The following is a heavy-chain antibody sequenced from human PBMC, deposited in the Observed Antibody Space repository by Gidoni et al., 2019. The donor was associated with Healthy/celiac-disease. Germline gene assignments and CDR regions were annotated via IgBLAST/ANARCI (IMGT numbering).Heavy chain of an antibody. CDR1: GGSLSGYY. CDR2: INHSGST. J-gene: IGHJ5*02. Sequence: VQLQQWGAGLWKPSETLSLMCAVYGGSLSGYYWSWDRQPPGKGLEWIGEINHSGSTKYNPSLKSRVTISVDTSKNQFSLKLSSVTAADKALYYCARGNGIAVAGNWFDPWGQGSLVTVSS. D-gene: IGHD6-19*01. V-gene: IGHV4-34*02. CDR3: ARGNGIAVAGNWFDP.